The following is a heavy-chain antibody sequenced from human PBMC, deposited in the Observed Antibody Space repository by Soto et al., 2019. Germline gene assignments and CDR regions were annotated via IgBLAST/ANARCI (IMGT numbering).Heavy chain of an antibody. CDR3: ARGPSGDKVDY. D-gene: IGHD7-27*01. CDR1: GGSISSNYYC. CDR2: IYNGGTI. J-gene: IGHJ4*02. V-gene: IGHV4-30-4*01. Sequence: QVQLQESGPGLVKPSQTLSLTCTVSGGSISSNYYCWSWIRQSPDRGLEWIGHIYNGGTIDNNPSLASRITISVDTSKTQFSLDLNSVTAADTAVYYCARGPSGDKVDYWGQGILVTVSS.